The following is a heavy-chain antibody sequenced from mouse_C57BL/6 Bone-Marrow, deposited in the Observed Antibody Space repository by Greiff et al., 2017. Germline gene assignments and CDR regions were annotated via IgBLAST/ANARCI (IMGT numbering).Heavy chain of an antibody. CDR1: GYTFTSYW. Sequence: VQLQQPGAELVMPGASVKLSCKASGYTFTSYWMHWVKQRPGQGLEWIGEIDPSDSYTNYNQKFKGKSTLTVDKSSSTAYMQLSSLTSEDSAVYYCARSGVAYWGQGTLVTVSA. CDR2: IDPSDSYT. CDR3: ARSGVAY. D-gene: IGHD3-1*01. V-gene: IGHV1-69*01. J-gene: IGHJ3*01.